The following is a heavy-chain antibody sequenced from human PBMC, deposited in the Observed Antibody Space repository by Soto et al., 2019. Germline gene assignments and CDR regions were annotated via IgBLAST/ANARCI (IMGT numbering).Heavy chain of an antibody. V-gene: IGHV3-15*07. CDR3: TTDPEGVGANLGGDFDY. CDR2: IKSKTDGGTT. D-gene: IGHD1-26*01. J-gene: IGHJ4*02. Sequence: EVQLVESGGGLVKPGGSLRLSCAASGFTFSNAWMNWVRQAPGKGLEWVGRIKSKTDGGTTDYAAPVKGRFTISRDDSKNTLYLQMNSLKTEDTAVYYCTTDPEGVGANLGGDFDYWGQGTLVTVSS. CDR1: GFTFSNAW.